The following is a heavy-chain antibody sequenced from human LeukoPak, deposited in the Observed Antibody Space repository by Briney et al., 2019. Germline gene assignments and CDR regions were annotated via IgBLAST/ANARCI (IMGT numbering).Heavy chain of an antibody. J-gene: IGHJ4*02. CDR1: GGSISSYY. CDR2: IYTSGST. CDR3: ARYLHISAPFDV. V-gene: IGHV4-4*07. D-gene: IGHD2-21*01. Sequence: SETLCLTCTASGGSISSYYWSWIRQPAGKGLEWIGRIYTSGSTNYNPSLKSRVTISVDTSKNQFSLKLSSVTAADTAVYYCARYLHISAPFDVWGQGTLVTVSS.